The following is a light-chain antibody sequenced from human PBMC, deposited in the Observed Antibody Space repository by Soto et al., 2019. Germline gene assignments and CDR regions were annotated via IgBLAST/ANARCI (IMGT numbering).Light chain of an antibody. Sequence: QSVLTQPPSASGSPGHSVTISCTGASSDVGGYNYVSWYQQHPGKAPKLMIYEVSKRPSGVPDRFSGSKSGNMASLTVSGLQAEDEADYYCSSYAGSNNFVVFGGGTKLTVL. CDR1: SSDVGGYNY. CDR3: SSYAGSNNFVV. CDR2: EVS. J-gene: IGLJ2*01. V-gene: IGLV2-8*01.